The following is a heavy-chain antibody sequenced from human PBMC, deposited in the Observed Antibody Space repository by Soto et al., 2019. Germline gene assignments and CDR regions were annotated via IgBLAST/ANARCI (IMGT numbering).Heavy chain of an antibody. D-gene: IGHD3-9*01. V-gene: IGHV3-23*01. J-gene: IGHJ6*02. CDR3: AKDREEYYDILTGYIPYYYYGMDV. Sequence: EVQLLESGGGLVQPGGSLRLSCAASGFTFSSYAMSWVRQAPGKGLEWVSAISGSGGSTYYADSAKGRFTISRDNSKNTLYLQMNSLRAEDTAVYYCAKDREEYYDILTGYIPYYYYGMDVWGQGTTVTVSS. CDR2: ISGSGGST. CDR1: GFTFSSYA.